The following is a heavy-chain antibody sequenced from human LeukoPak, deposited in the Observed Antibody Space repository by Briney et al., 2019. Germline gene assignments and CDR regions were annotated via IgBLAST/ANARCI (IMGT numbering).Heavy chain of an antibody. CDR3: ARALYCINGVCYKPIDY. V-gene: IGHV3-48*01. J-gene: IGHJ4*02. Sequence: GGSLRLSCAASGFTFSSYSMNWVRQAPGKGLEWVSYISSSSSTIYYADSVKGRFTISRDNAKNSLYLQMNSLRAEDTAVYYCARALYCINGVCYKPIDYWGQGTLVTVSS. D-gene: IGHD2-8*01. CDR1: GFTFSSYS. CDR2: ISSSSSTI.